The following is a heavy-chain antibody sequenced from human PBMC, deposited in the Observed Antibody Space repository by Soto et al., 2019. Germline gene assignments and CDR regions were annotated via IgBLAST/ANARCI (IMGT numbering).Heavy chain of an antibody. CDR2: INPSGGST. Sequence: GSVEVACKASGYTCTSYYIPWVGQAPGQGLEWMGIINPSGGSTTYAQKFQGRVTMTRDTSTSTVYMELSSLRSEDTAVYYCTRAPWYHPFDIWGQGTMVTVPS. CDR3: TRAPWYHPFDI. D-gene: IGHD2-15*01. V-gene: IGHV1-46*03. J-gene: IGHJ3*02. CDR1: GYTCTSYY.